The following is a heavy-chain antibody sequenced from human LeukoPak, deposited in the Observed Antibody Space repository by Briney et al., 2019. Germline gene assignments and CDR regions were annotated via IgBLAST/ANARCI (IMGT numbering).Heavy chain of an antibody. CDR2: ISRDGGST. CDR1: GFTFEDYT. Sequence: GGSLRLSCAASGFTFEDYTMHWVRQAPGKGLEWVSLISRDGGSTYYADSVKGRFTISRDNAKNSLYLQMNSLRAGDTAVYYCARTIEMATISYFDYWGQGTLVTVSS. CDR3: ARTIEMATISYFDY. J-gene: IGHJ4*02. D-gene: IGHD5-24*01. V-gene: IGHV3-43*01.